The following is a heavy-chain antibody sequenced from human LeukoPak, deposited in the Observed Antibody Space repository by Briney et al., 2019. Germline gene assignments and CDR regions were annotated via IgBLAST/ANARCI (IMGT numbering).Heavy chain of an antibody. CDR3: ARVSDAFDI. Sequence: SETLSLTCTVSGGPISSSNSYWGWIRQPPGKGLEWIGSSYYTGSTYYNPSLKSRVTISVDTSKNQFSLKLSSVTAADTAVYYCARVSDAFDIWGQGTMVTVSS. CDR1: GGPISSSNSY. V-gene: IGHV4-39*01. CDR2: SYYTGST. J-gene: IGHJ3*02.